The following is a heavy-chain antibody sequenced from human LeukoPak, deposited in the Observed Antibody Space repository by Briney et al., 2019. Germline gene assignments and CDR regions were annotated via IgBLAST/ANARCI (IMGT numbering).Heavy chain of an antibody. V-gene: IGHV3-30*03. J-gene: IGHJ5*02. D-gene: IGHD6-13*01. CDR3: ARDSSTFSGWFDP. CDR2: ISYDGSNK. CDR1: GFTFSSYG. Sequence: GGSLRLSCAASGFTFSSYGMHWVRQAPGKGLEWVAVISYDGSNKYYADSVRGRFTISRDNSKNTLYLQMNNLTAEDTAVYYCARDSSTFSGWFDPWGQGTLVTVSS.